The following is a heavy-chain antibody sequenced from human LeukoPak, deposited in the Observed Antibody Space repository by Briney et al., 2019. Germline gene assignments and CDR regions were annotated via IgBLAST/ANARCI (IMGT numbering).Heavy chain of an antibody. D-gene: IGHD1-7*01. Sequence: GGSLRLSCAASGFTFSSYSMNWVRQAPGKGLEWVSSISSSSSYIYYADSVKGRFTISRDNAKNSLYLQMNSLRAEDTAVYYCARRGWNYVRHYYCYYMDVWGKGTTVTISS. V-gene: IGHV3-21*01. J-gene: IGHJ6*03. CDR3: ARRGWNYVRHYYCYYMDV. CDR1: GFTFSSYS. CDR2: ISSSSSYI.